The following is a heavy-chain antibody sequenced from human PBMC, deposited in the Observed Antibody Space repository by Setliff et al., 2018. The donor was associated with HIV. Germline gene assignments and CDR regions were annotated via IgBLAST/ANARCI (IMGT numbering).Heavy chain of an antibody. V-gene: IGHV4-4*09. CDR3: ARAYFGSGIYY. CDR2: IFSSGST. J-gene: IGHJ4*02. Sequence: SETLSLTCSVSGGSISSYSWNWIRQSPGGGLEWIGFIFSSGSTKYNPSLQSRVTMSVDTSKNQFSLKLYSVTAADTAVYYCARAYFGSGIYYWGQGTLVTVSS. D-gene: IGHD3-10*01. CDR1: GGSISSYS.